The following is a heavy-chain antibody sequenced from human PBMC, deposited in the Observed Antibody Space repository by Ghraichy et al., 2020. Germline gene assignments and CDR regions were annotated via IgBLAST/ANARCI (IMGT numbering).Heavy chain of an antibody. CDR3: ARGGDYLDSSGFKWFDA. D-gene: IGHD3-22*01. CDR2: IIAVIGTA. J-gene: IGHJ5*02. V-gene: IGHV1-69*13. CDR1: GGTFSSYV. Sequence: SVKVSCKASGGTFSSYVISWVRQAPGQGLEWMGGIIAVIGTANYAQKFQGRVTITADESTTTAYMELSSLRSEDTAVYYCARGGDYLDSSGFKWFDAWGQGTLVTVAS.